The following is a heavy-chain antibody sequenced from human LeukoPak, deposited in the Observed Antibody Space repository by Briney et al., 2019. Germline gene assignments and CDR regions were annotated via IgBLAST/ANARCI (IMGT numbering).Heavy chain of an antibody. CDR1: GGTFSSYA. CDR3: AREGQRAGLNDY. V-gene: IGHV1-69*05. D-gene: IGHD3-16*01. J-gene: IGHJ4*02. CDR2: IIPIFGTA. Sequence: ASVKVSCKASGGTFSSYAISWVRQAPGQGLEWMGGIIPIFGTANYAQKFQGRVTITTDESTSTAYMELSSLRSEDTAVYYCAREGQRAGLNDYWGQGTLVSVSS.